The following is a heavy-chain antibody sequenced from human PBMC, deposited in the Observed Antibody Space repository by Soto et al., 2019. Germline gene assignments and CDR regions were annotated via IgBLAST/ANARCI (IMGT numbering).Heavy chain of an antibody. CDR2: IIPIFGTA. CDR1: GGTFSSYA. Sequence: QVQLVQSGAEVKKPGSSVKVSCKASGGTFSSYAISWVPQAPGQGLEWMGGIIPIFGTANYAQKFQGRVTITADESTSKAYMELSSLRSEDTAVYYCARGGGIAAAGTVYYYGMDVWGQGTTVTVSS. CDR3: ARGGGIAAAGTVYYYGMDV. J-gene: IGHJ6*02. D-gene: IGHD6-13*01. V-gene: IGHV1-69*01.